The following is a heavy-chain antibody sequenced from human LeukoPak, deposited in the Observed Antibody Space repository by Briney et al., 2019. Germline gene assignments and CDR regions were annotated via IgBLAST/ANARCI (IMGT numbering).Heavy chain of an antibody. V-gene: IGHV3-7*01. CDR3: ARDRVVVVPAAIHNWFDP. Sequence: TGGSLRLSCAASGFTFSSYSMSWVRQAPGKGLEWVANIKQDGSEKYYVDSVKGRFTISRDNAKNSLYLQMSSLRAEDTAVYYCARDRVVVVPAAIHNWFDPWGQGTLVTVSS. CDR1: GFTFSSYS. J-gene: IGHJ5*02. D-gene: IGHD2-2*01. CDR2: IKQDGSEK.